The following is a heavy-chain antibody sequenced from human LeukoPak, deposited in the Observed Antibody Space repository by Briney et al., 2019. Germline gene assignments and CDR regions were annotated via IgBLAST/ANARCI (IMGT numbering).Heavy chain of an antibody. CDR1: AFTISSYG. V-gene: IGHV3-23*01. J-gene: IGHJ4*02. D-gene: IGHD3-22*01. Sequence: QPGGSLRLSCAASAFTISSYGMTWVRQAPGKGLEWVALISGSGGSTYYADSVKGRFTISRDNSKNTVYLQMNSLRAEDTAVYYCAKGPQLGSGYRPDSWGQGTLVTVSS. CDR3: AKGPQLGSGYRPDS. CDR2: ISGSGGST.